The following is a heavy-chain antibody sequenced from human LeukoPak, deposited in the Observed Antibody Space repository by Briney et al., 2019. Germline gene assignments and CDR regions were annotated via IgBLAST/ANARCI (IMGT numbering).Heavy chain of an antibody. V-gene: IGHV1-8*01. D-gene: IGHD6-19*01. CDR3: ATYGYSSGWYSNY. CDR2: TNPSSGNT. CDR1: GYTFTSYD. J-gene: IGHJ4*02. Sequence: ASVKVSCKASGYTFTSYDINWVRQATGQGLEWMGWTNPSSGNTGSAQKFKGRVTMTRNTSISTAYMELSSLRSEDTAVYYCATYGYSSGWYSNYWGQGTLVTVSS.